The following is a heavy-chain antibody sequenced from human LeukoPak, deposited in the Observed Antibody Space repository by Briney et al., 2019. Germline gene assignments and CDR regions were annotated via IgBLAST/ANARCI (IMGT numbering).Heavy chain of an antibody. V-gene: IGHV4-39*01. D-gene: IGHD1-14*01. Sequence: SETLSLTCTVSGGSISSSSYYWGWIRQPPGKGLEWIGTIYYSGSTYYHPSLKSRLTISVDTSKDQFSLKLSSVTAADTAVYYCASLHTPGYFDYWGQGTLVTVSS. CDR1: GGSISSSSYY. J-gene: IGHJ4*02. CDR3: ASLHTPGYFDY. CDR2: IYYSGST.